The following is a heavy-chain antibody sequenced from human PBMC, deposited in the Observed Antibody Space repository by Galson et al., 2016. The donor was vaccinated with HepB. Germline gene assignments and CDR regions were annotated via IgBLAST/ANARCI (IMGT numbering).Heavy chain of an antibody. CDR2: IIGSGT. CDR1: GFTFSSNA. D-gene: IGHD1-26*01. Sequence: SLRLSCAASGFTFSSNAMTWVRQAPGKGLEWVSSIIGSGTYYADSVKGRFTISRDNSKNALYLQMNSLRADDTAVYYCAKKVGALIDYWGQGTLVTVSS. J-gene: IGHJ4*02. CDR3: AKKVGALIDY. V-gene: IGHV3-23*01.